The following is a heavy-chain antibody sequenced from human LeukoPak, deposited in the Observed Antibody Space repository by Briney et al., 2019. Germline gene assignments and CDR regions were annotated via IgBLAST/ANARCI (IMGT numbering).Heavy chain of an antibody. CDR2: IKQDGNEK. Sequence: GGSLSLFCTPSGFIYSRYWMMWLRQAPGKGLEWVANIKQDGNEKYYVDSVKGRFTISRDNDKHSLYLQMNSLRAEDIAVYYCASVHIVIATNFDIWGQGTLVTVSS. CDR3: ASVHIVIATNFDI. V-gene: IGHV3-7*02. CDR1: GFIYSRYW. D-gene: IGHD1-26*01. J-gene: IGHJ5*02.